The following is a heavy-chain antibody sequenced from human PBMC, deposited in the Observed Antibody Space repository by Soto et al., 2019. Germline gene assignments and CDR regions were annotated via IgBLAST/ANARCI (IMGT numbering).Heavy chain of an antibody. CDR1: GGSISSSSYY. D-gene: IGHD2-8*02. J-gene: IGHJ4*02. V-gene: IGHV4-39*01. Sequence: QLQLQESGPGLVKPSETLSLTCTVSGGSISSSSYYWGWIRQPPGKGLEWIGSIYYSGSTYYNPSLKSRVTISVDTSKNQFSLKLSSVTAADTAVYYCATPGGVREGYFDYWGQGTLVTVSS. CDR3: ATPGGVREGYFDY. CDR2: IYYSGST.